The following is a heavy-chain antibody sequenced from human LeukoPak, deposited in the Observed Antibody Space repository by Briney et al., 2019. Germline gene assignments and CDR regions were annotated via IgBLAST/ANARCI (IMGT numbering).Heavy chain of an antibody. V-gene: IGHV4-30-2*01. CDR3: ARDGGIGAFDI. D-gene: IGHD1-26*01. J-gene: IGHJ3*02. CDR2: IYHSGST. CDR1: GGSISSSNW. Sequence: PSETLSLTCAVSGGSISSSNWWSWIRQPPGKGLEWIGYIYHSGSTYYNPSLKSRVTISVDRSKNQFSLKLSSVTAADTAVYYCARDGGIGAFDIWGQGTMVTVSS.